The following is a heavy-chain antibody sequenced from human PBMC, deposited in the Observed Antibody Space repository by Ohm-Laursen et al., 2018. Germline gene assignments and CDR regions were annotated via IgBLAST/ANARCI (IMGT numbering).Heavy chain of an antibody. CDR2: ISYAGSNK. CDR1: GFTFSSYG. V-gene: IGHV3-30*03. D-gene: IGHD6-13*01. J-gene: IGHJ4*02. Sequence: SLRLSCAASGFTFSSYGMHWVRQAPGKGLEWVAVISYAGSNKYYADSVKGRFTISRDNSKNTLYLKMNSLRAEDTAVYYCARDLEAGYSSSWPTSIFDYWGQGTLVTVSS. CDR3: ARDLEAGYSSSWPTSIFDY.